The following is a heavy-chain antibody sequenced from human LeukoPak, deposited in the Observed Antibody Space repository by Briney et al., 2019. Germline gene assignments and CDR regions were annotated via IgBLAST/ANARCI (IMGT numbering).Heavy chain of an antibody. CDR3: ARAKRDIVVVPAANYYLDY. J-gene: IGHJ4*02. V-gene: IGHV1-8*01. CDR2: MNPNSGNT. Sequence: ASVKVSCKASGYTFTSYDINWVRQATGQGLEWMGWMNPNSGNTGYAQKFQGRVTMTRNTPISTAYMELSSLRSEDTAVYYCARAKRDIVVVPAANYYLDYWGQGTLVTVSS. CDR1: GYTFTSYD. D-gene: IGHD2-2*01.